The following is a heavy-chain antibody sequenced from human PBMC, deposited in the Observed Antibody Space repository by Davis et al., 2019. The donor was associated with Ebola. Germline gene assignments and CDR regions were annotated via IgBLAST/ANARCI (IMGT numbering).Heavy chain of an antibody. V-gene: IGHV1-18*04. CDR1: RYTFTNYG. J-gene: IGHJ4*02. CDR2: FNPHNGNT. CDR3: ARAQFPTTSDH. Sequence: ASVKLSCKASRYTFTNYGITWVRQAPGQGLEWMGWFNPHNGNTNYAQNVQGRVTMTTDTSTSTAYMEVGSLRSDDTAVYYCARAQFPTTSDHWGQGTLVTVSS. D-gene: IGHD1-1*01.